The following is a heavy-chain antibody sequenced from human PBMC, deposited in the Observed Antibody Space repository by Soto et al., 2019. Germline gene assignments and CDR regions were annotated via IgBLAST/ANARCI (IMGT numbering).Heavy chain of an antibody. CDR1: GNTFTYRY. D-gene: IGHD1-26*01. CDR3: ASGGAGSGPFTWELPDH. J-gene: IGHJ4*02. V-gene: IGHV1-45*02. Sequence: QMQLVQSGAEVKKTGSTVTVSCKALGNTFTYRYLHWVRQAPGQALEWMGWITPFSGDVHYAQKFQERVTITRDRSINTAXXXXXXXXSEDTAMYYCASGGAGSGPFTWELPDHWGQGTLVTVSS. CDR2: ITPFSGDV.